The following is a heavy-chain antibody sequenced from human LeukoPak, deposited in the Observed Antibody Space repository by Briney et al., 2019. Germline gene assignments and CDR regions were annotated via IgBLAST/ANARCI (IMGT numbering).Heavy chain of an antibody. V-gene: IGHV4-39*01. D-gene: IGHD6-19*01. CDR2: IYYSGST. CDR3: ARARIGSGWYFFGYFDY. Sequence: PSETLSLTCTVSGGSISSSSYYWGWIRQPPGKGLEWIGSIYYSGSTYYNPSLKSRVTISVDTSKNQFSLKLSSVTAADTAVYYCARARIGSGWYFFGYFDYWGQGTLVTVSS. J-gene: IGHJ4*02. CDR1: GGSISSSSYY.